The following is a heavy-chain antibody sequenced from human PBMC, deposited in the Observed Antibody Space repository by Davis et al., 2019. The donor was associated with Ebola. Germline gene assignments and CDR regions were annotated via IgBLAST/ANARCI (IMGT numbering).Heavy chain of an antibody. J-gene: IGHJ2*01. V-gene: IGHV4-34*09. CDR1: GGSFSGYY. Sequence: PSETLSLTCAVYGGSFSGYYWSWIRQPPGKGLEWIGYIYYSGSTYYNPSLKSRVTISVDTSKNQFSLKLSSVTAADTAVYYCARDRKGQQLPGLWGRGTLVTVSS. D-gene: IGHD6-13*01. CDR2: IYYSGST. CDR3: ARDRKGQQLPGL.